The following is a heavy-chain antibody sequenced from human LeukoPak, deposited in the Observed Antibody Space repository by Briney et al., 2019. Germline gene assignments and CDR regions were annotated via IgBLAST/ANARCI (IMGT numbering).Heavy chain of an antibody. CDR3: ARLNDFGRIFDY. V-gene: IGHV3-21*06. Sequence: GGSLRLSCAASGFTFSSYAMSWVRQAPGKGLEWVSSISSSSSYMFYANSVRGRFTISRDNAKNSVYLQMNSLRADDTAVYFCARLNDFGRIFDYWGQGTLVTVSS. J-gene: IGHJ4*02. D-gene: IGHD3-3*01. CDR2: ISSSSSYM. CDR1: GFTFSSYA.